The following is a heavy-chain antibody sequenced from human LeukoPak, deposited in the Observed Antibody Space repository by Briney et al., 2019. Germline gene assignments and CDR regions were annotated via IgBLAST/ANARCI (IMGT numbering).Heavy chain of an antibody. J-gene: IGHJ4*02. CDR3: GRAFPPLRTSSAGDL. D-gene: IGHD3-16*01. CDR1: GFTFSDYD. V-gene: IGHV3-21*01. CDR2: ISYLSTHI. Sequence: GGSLRLSCSASGFTFSDYDMNWVRQAPGKGLEWVSSISYLSTHIYYGDSVKGRFSISRDNAKNSLYLQMNSLGAEDTAIYYCGRAFPPLRTSSAGDLWGQGILVTVSS.